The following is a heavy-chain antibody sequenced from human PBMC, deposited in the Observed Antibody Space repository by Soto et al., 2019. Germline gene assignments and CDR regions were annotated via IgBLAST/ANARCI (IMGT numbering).Heavy chain of an antibody. J-gene: IGHJ4*02. Sequence: QITLNESGPTVVRPTETLTLTCRFSGFSLTTSGVGVGWIRQSPGKAPEWLALIYWDDDNRYSASLKSRLTITKETCKNQVVLTVSDLDPTDTATYYCAHRVLRTVFGLVTTTAIYFVFWGQGTPVAVSS. V-gene: IGHV2-5*02. CDR2: IYWDDDN. CDR3: AHRVLRTVFGLVTTTAIYFVF. D-gene: IGHD3-3*01. CDR1: GFSLTTSGVG.